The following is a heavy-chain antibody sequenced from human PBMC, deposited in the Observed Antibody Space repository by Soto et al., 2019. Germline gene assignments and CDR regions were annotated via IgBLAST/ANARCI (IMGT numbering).Heavy chain of an antibody. CDR1: GFTFSEAW. CDR3: TTDSPVAGGGPL. Sequence: EVQLVESGGGLVKPGGSLRLSCAASGFTFSEAWMNWVRQAPGKGLEWVGRIKSKAPGGTTDYVAPVKGRFTISRDDSTNTLFLQMNSLKTEDTAVYYCTTDSPVAGGGPLWGQGTLVTVSS. D-gene: IGHD6-19*01. V-gene: IGHV3-15*07. CDR2: IKSKAPGGTT. J-gene: IGHJ4*02.